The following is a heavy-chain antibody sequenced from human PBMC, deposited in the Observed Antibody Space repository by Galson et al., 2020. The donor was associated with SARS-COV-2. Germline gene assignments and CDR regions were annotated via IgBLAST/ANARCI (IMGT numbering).Heavy chain of an antibody. CDR2: SKNRRNSYTT. Sequence: AGSLTLSCTASGFTLSDPYIYWVRHPPPQGQEWVARSKNRRNSYTTEYASPVNGRFTISRDASKNSLYLQMNSPKTEDTAVYYCVRWSDASADYWGQGPLVTVSS. CDR1: GFTLSDPY. J-gene: IGHJ4*02. CDR3: VRWSDASADY. V-gene: IGHV3-72*01.